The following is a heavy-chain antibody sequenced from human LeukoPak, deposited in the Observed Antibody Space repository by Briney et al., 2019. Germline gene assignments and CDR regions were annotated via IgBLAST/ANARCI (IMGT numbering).Heavy chain of an antibody. CDR1: GYTFTSYG. D-gene: IGHD5-18*01. CDR2: ISAYNGNT. Sequence: ASVKVSCKASGYTFTSYGISWVRQAPGQGLEWMGWISAYNGNTNYAQKLQGRVTMTTDTSTSTAYMELRSLRSDDTAVYYCARAGYSYGPLGVLNYWGQGTLVTVSS. J-gene: IGHJ4*02. CDR3: ARAGYSYGPLGVLNY. V-gene: IGHV1-18*01.